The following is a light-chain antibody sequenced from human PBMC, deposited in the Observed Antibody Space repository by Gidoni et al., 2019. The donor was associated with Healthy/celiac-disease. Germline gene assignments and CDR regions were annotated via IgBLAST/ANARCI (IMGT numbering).Light chain of an antibody. CDR2: AAS. CDR1: QGISSY. Sequence: DIQLTQSPSFLSASVGDRVTITCRASQGISSYLAWYQQKPGKAPKLLIYAASTLQSGVPSRFSGSGSGTEFTLTISSLQPEDFATYYCQQRNSYFFGPGTKVDIK. J-gene: IGKJ3*01. V-gene: IGKV1-9*01. CDR3: QQRNSYF.